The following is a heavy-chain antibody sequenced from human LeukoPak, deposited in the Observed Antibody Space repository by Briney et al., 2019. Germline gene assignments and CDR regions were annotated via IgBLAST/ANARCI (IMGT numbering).Heavy chain of an antibody. CDR2: IGGRGGST. CDR3: GKEGGA. D-gene: IGHD3-16*01. Sequence: GGSLRLSCAASGFRFSDFTMTLVRQAPGKGPDWVSAIGGRGGSTYYTDSLGGRFTISRDNSKDMVYLQMNSLKVEDTATYYCGKEGGAWGQGTKVTVSS. CDR1: GFRFSDFT. V-gene: IGHV3-23*01. J-gene: IGHJ5*02.